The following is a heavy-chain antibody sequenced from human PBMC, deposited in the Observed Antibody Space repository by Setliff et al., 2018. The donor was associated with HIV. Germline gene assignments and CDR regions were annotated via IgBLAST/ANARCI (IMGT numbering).Heavy chain of an antibody. CDR2: INHSGST. CDR3: ARQDYNFWSGQKNYFDY. CDR1: GGSFNGYS. V-gene: IGHV4-34*01. D-gene: IGHD3-3*01. Sequence: SETLSLTCAVYGGSFNGYSWTWIRQPPGKGLEWIGGINHSGSTNYNPSLKSRVTISVDTSKSQFSLKLSSVTAADTAVYYCARQDYNFWSGQKNYFDYWGQGALVTVSS. J-gene: IGHJ4*02.